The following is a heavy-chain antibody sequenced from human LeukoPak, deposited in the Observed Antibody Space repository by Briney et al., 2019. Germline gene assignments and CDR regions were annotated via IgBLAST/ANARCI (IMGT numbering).Heavy chain of an antibody. CDR3: AREFGYCSGGSCYWRNNWFDP. CDR1: GCTFSRYA. V-gene: IGHV1-69*06. Sequence: GASVKVSCKPSGCTFSRYAISLVRQAPGQGLAWMEGIIPIFGTANYAQKFQARVTITADKSTSTAYMELSSLRSEDTAVYYCAREFGYCSGGSCYWRNNWFDPWGQGTLVTVSS. CDR2: IIPIFGTA. D-gene: IGHD2-15*01. J-gene: IGHJ5*02.